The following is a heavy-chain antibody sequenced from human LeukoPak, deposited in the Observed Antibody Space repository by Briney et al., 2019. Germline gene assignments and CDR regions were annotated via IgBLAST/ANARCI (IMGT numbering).Heavy chain of an antibody. CDR1: GFTFSNYG. D-gene: IGHD6-19*01. Sequence: GGSLRLSCAASGFTFSNYGMHWVRQAPGKGLEWVSVIYSGGSTYYADSVKGRFTISRDNSKNTLYLQMNSLRAEDTAVYYCARDAISSGWYDDYWGQGTLVTVSS. V-gene: IGHV3-53*01. CDR3: ARDAISSGWYDDY. CDR2: IYSGGST. J-gene: IGHJ4*02.